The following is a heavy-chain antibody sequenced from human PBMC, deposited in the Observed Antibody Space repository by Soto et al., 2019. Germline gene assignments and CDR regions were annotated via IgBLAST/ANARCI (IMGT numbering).Heavy chain of an antibody. V-gene: IGHV4-34*01. CDR3: AKVATGSYNWFDP. CDR1: GGSFSGYY. CDR2: INHSGST. D-gene: IGHD1-1*01. Sequence: SETLSLTCAVYGGSFSGYYWSWIRQPPGKGLEWIGEINHSGSTNYNPSLKSRVTISVDTSKNQFSLKLSSVTAADTAVYYCAKVATGSYNWFDPWGQGTLVTVSS. J-gene: IGHJ5*02.